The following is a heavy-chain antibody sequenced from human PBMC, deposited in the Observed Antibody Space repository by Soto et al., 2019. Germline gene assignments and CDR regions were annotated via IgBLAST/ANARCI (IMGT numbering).Heavy chain of an antibody. J-gene: IGHJ6*02. CDR2: ISGYNGDT. CDR1: GYSFTTYG. Sequence: QVHLVQSGAEVKKPGASVKVSCKASGYSFTTYGISWVRQAPGQGLEWMGWISGYNGDTNYAQNFQARVTMTTDTSTSTAYMELRSLRCDDTAVYYCAREGVRPYYYYGMDVWGQGTTVTVSS. D-gene: IGHD2-21*01. CDR3: AREGVRPYYYYGMDV. V-gene: IGHV1-18*01.